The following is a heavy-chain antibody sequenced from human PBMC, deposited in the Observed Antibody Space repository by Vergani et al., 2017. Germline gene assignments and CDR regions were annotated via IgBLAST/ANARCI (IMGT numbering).Heavy chain of an antibody. J-gene: IGHJ4*02. Sequence: QVQLVQSGAEVKKPGASVKVSCKASGYTFTSYGISWVRQAPGQGLEWMGRIIPILGIANYAQKFQGRVTITADKSTSTAYMELSSLRSEDTAVYYCAREGEVLYYYDSSGYYFYWGQGTLVTVSS. D-gene: IGHD3-22*01. CDR3: AREGEVLYYYDSSGYYFY. V-gene: IGHV1-69*04. CDR1: GYTFTSYG. CDR2: IIPILGIA.